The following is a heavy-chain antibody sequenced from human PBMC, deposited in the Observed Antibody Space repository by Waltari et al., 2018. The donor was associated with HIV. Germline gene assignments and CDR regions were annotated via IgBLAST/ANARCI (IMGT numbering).Heavy chain of an antibody. J-gene: IGHJ5*02. CDR1: GGSISPYNW. Sequence: QVQLQESGPGQVEPSGTLSLTCAGSGGSISPYNWWTWVRQPPGKGLEWIGEIYHPGSSNYNKSLKSRVTISVDKSKNQFSLELRSVTAADTAVYYCVRVVSDGNGSSWLDPWGQGTLVTVSS. V-gene: IGHV4-4*02. CDR2: IYHPGSS. CDR3: VRVVSDGNGSSWLDP. D-gene: IGHD2-21*01.